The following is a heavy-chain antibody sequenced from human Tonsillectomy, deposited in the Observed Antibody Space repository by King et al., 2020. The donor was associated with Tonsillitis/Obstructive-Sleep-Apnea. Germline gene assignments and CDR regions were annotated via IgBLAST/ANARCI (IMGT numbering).Heavy chain of an antibody. D-gene: IGHD3-10*01. CDR1: AYTFTSYG. V-gene: IGHV1-18*01. J-gene: IGHJ6*02. CDR2: IGAYNGNT. CDR3: ARSGVPYYYYGLDV. Sequence: HVQLVESGAEVKKPGASVKVSCKASAYTFTSYGFSWVRQAPGQGLEWMGWIGAYNGNTNYAQKFQGRVTMTTDTSTSTAYMELRSPRSDDTAVYYCARSGVPYYYYGLDVWGQGTTVTVSS.